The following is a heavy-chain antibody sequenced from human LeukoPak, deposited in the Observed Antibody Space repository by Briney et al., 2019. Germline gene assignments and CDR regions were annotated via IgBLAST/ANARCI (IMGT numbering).Heavy chain of an antibody. CDR1: GFTFSSYS. D-gene: IGHD3-9*01. CDR3: ARGRADFDWLLYYFDY. CDR2: ISSSSSYI. Sequence: GGSLRLSCAASGFTFSSYSMNWVRQAPGKGLEWVSSISSSSSYIYYADSVKGRFTISRDNAKNSLYLQMNSLRAEDTAVYYCARGRADFDWLLYYFDYWGQGTLVTVSS. V-gene: IGHV3-21*01. J-gene: IGHJ4*02.